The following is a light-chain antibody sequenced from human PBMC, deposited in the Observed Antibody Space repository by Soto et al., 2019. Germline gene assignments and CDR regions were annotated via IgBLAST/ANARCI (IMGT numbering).Light chain of an antibody. Sequence: DIQMTQSPSSLSASVGDRVTITCRASQGIRNDLAWYQQIPGKAPKCLIYAASSLQSGVPSRFSGSGYGAEFTLTISSLQPEYCATYYCLQHNTYPWTFGQGTKVEIK. J-gene: IGKJ1*01. CDR3: LQHNTYPWT. V-gene: IGKV1-17*01. CDR1: QGIRND. CDR2: AAS.